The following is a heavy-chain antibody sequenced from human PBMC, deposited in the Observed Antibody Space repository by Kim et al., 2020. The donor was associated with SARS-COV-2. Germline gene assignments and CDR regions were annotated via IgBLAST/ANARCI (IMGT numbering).Heavy chain of an antibody. V-gene: IGHV3-23*01. CDR3: ASGGTYYDILTGYSLFDY. Sequence: KGRFTISRDNSKNTLYLQMNSLRAEDTAVYYCASGGTYYDILTGYSLFDYWGQGTLVTVSS. D-gene: IGHD3-9*01. J-gene: IGHJ4*02.